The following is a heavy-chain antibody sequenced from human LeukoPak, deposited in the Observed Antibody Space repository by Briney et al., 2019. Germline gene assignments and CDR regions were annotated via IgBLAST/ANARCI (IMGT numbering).Heavy chain of an antibody. D-gene: IGHD6-19*01. CDR1: GFTFSNYW. CDR3: AKVRASSGWFDYFDY. Sequence: PGGSLRLSCAASGFTFSNYWMSWVRQDPGKRLEWVASIKQSGSDKYYVDSVKGRFTISRDNAKNSLYLQMNSLRAEDTALYYCAKVRASSGWFDYFDYWGQGTLVTVSS. J-gene: IGHJ4*02. V-gene: IGHV3-7*03. CDR2: IKQSGSDK.